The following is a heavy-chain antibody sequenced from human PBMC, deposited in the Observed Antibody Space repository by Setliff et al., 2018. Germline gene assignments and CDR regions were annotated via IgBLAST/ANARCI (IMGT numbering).Heavy chain of an antibody. J-gene: IGHJ4*01. CDR3: AGVHWTTNWFLHY. Sequence: LRLSCAASGFSFNTYGMHWVRQAPGEGLEWVAFVQFDGRDIYYGDSVQGRFAISRDNSKNTLYLQMNSLRSDDTAVYYCAGVHWTTNWFLHYWGQGTLVTVSS. V-gene: IGHV3-30*02. D-gene: IGHD7-27*01. CDR2: VQFDGRDI. CDR1: GFSFNTYG.